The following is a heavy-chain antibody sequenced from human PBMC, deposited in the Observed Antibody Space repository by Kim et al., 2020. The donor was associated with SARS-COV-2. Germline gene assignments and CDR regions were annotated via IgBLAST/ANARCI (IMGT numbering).Heavy chain of an antibody. Sequence: SETLSLTCTVSGASVTTYYWTWIRQSAGTGLEWMGRIYTSGNTTYNPALKSRVTMSLDTSKNHFSLKLSSVTAADTAVYYCVRHGSWFDPWGQGIAVTVSS. CDR3: VRHGSWFDP. CDR2: IYTSGNT. CDR1: GASVTTYY. D-gene: IGHD3-10*01. J-gene: IGHJ5*02. V-gene: IGHV4-4*07.